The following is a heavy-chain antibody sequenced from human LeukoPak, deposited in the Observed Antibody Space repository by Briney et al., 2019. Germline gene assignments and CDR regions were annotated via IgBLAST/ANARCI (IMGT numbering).Heavy chain of an antibody. CDR3: ARDVASIRCDF. Sequence: GGSLRLSCAASGFTFRNHGMHWVRQAPGKGLEWVAVIYYDGSKQYYADSVKGRFTISRDNSRSTMWLQMNSLRVEDTAIYYCARDVASIRCDFWGQGTLVTVSS. CDR1: GFTFRNHG. CDR2: IYYDGSKQ. V-gene: IGHV3-33*01. D-gene: IGHD2-15*01. J-gene: IGHJ4*02.